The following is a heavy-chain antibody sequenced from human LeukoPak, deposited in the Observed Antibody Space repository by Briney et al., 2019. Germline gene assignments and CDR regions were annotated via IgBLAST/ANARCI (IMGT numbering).Heavy chain of an antibody. D-gene: IGHD6-19*01. CDR2: FDPEDGET. CDR1: GYTLTELS. J-gene: IGHJ4*02. CDR3: ARLVAGSGY. V-gene: IGHV1-24*01. Sequence: ASVKVSCKVSGYTLTELSMHWVRQAPGKGLEWMGGFDPEDGETIYAQKFQGRVTITADKSTSTAYMELSSLRSEDTAVYYCARLVAGSGYWGQGTLVTVSS.